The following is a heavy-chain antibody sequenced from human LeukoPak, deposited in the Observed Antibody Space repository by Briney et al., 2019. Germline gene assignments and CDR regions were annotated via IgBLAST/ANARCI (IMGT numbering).Heavy chain of an antibody. Sequence: SETLSLTCSVSGGSISSSSYYWGWIRQPPGKGLEWIGSIYYSGSTYYNPSLKSRVTISVDTSKNQFSLKLSSVTAADTAVYYCARHSPQVYGDPRGWFDPWGQGTLVTVSS. V-gene: IGHV4-39*01. CDR1: GGSISSSSYY. D-gene: IGHD4-17*01. J-gene: IGHJ5*02. CDR3: ARHSPQVYGDPRGWFDP. CDR2: IYYSGST.